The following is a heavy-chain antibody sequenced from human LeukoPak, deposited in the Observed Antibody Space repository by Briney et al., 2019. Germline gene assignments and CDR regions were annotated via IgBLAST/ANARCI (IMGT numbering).Heavy chain of an antibody. CDR1: GFTFSNAW. CDR3: TGDSSGYYSS. V-gene: IGHV3-15*01. Sequence: KPGGSLRLSCAASGFTFSNAWMSWVRQAPGKGLEWVGLIKSKTDGGTTDYAAPVKGRFTISRDDSKNTLYLQMNSLKTEDTAVYYCTGDSSGYYSSWGQGTLVTVSS. J-gene: IGHJ4*02. D-gene: IGHD3-22*01. CDR2: IKSKTDGGTT.